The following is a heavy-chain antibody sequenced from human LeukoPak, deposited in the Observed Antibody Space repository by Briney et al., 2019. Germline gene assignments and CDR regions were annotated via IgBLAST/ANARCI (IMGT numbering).Heavy chain of an antibody. V-gene: IGHV1-2*02. CDR1: GYTFTGYY. CDR2: INPNSGGT. J-gene: IGHJ4*02. D-gene: IGHD3-22*01. Sequence: ASVKVSCKASGYTFTGYYMHWVRQAPGQGLEWMGWINPNSGGTNYAQKFRGRVTMTRDTSISTAYMELSRLRSDDTAVYYCARDLFHYYDSSGYPHHPIDYWGQGTLVTVSS. CDR3: ARDLFHYYDSSGYPHHPIDY.